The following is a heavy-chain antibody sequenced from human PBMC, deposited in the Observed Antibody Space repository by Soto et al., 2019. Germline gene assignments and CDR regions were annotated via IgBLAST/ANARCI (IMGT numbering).Heavy chain of an antibody. CDR1: GGCINSGGYY. V-gene: IGHV4-31*03. CDR2: IYYIGST. J-gene: IGHJ3*01. Sequence: SETLSLTCTLSGGCINSGGYYWMWIPQHPGKRLEWIGYIYYIGSTYYNPSLQSRVTISVDTSKNQFSLKLSSVTAEDTAVYYCERYFMVSGVMTAFDVLRHSIMVT. D-gene: IGHD3-10*01. CDR3: ERYFMVSGVMTAFDV.